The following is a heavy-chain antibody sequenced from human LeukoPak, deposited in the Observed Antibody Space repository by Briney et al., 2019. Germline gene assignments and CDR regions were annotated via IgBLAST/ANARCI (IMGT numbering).Heavy chain of an antibody. CDR3: ARGAPPWVAAAGTIPYYFDY. D-gene: IGHD6-13*01. CDR2: INHSGST. J-gene: IGHJ4*02. Sequence: PSETLSLTCAVYGGSFSGYYWSWIRQPPGKGLEWIGEINHSGSTNYNPSLKSRVTISVDTSKNQFSLKLSSVTAADTAVYYCARGAPPWVAAAGTIPYYFDYWGQGTLVTASS. V-gene: IGHV4-34*01. CDR1: GGSFSGYY.